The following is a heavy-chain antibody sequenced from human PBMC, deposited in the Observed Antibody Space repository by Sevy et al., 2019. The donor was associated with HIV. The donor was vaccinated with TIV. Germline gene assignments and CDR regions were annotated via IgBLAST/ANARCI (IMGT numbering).Heavy chain of an antibody. CDR3: AKGAGSSLLSAIAY. Sequence: GGSLRLSCAASGFTFDDYGMHWVRQAPGKGLEWVSGISWNSATIVYADSAKGRFTISRDNARNSLYLQMNSLRVEDMAFYYCAKGAGSSLLSAIAYWGQGTLVTDSS. V-gene: IGHV3-9*03. CDR2: ISWNSATI. CDR1: GFTFDDYG. D-gene: IGHD2-15*01. J-gene: IGHJ4*02.